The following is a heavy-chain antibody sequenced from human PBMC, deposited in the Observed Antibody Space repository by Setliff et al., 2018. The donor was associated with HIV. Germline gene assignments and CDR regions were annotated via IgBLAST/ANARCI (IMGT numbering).Heavy chain of an antibody. V-gene: IGHV3-21*01. J-gene: IGHJ4*02. Sequence: GESLKISCVASGFRFSGYTMMWVRQAPGKGLEWVSSITSSLDYIYADSAKGRFTISRDNTNNSLYLQMNSLRAEDTAVYYCAKGDHFAFYYVYPDYWGQGTLVTVSS. D-gene: IGHD3-22*01. CDR3: AKGDHFAFYYVYPDY. CDR1: GFRFSGYT. CDR2: ITSSLDYI.